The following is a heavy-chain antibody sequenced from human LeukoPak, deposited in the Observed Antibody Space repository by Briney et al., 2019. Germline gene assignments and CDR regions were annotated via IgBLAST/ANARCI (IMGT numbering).Heavy chain of an antibody. V-gene: IGHV4-59*01. CDR2: IFYSGDT. J-gene: IGHJ3*02. CDR3: ARLGGSSPLSAFDI. Sequence: SETLSLTCTVSGGSINSYYWSWIRQPPGKGLEWVGYIFYSGDTNYNPSLKSRVTISLDTSKNQVSLKLSSVTAADTAVYYCARLGGSSPLSAFDIWGQGTMVTVSS. CDR1: GGSINSYY. D-gene: IGHD1-26*01.